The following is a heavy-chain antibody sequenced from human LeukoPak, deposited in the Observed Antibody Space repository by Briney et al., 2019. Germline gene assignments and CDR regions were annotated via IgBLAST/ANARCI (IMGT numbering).Heavy chain of an antibody. CDR2: INPDTGST. D-gene: IGHD3-10*01. CDR1: GYTFTGYF. Sequence: GASVKVSCKTSGYTFTGYFIHWVRQAPGQGLEWMGWINPDTGSTKSARKFQGRVTMTRDSSINTAYMELSRLRSDDTAVYYCARESIGDFAFDIWGQGTMVNVSS. V-gene: IGHV1-2*02. CDR3: ARESIGDFAFDI. J-gene: IGHJ3*02.